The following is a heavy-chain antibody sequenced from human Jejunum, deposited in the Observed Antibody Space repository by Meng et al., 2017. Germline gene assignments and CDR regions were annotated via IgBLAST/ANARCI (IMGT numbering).Heavy chain of an antibody. V-gene: IGHV4-59*11. D-gene: IGHD3-10*01. CDR1: GGSLSGHY. Sequence: QRSGPGVGNPSETLSLTFTVSGGSLSGHYWSWIRQPPGKGLEWIGHIYYSGNTNYNPSLKSRVTLSLHTSENQFSLQLNSVTAADTAVYYCASAGSSGRNWYFGLWGRGTLVTVSS. CDR2: IYYSGNT. J-gene: IGHJ2*01. CDR3: ASAGSSGRNWYFGL.